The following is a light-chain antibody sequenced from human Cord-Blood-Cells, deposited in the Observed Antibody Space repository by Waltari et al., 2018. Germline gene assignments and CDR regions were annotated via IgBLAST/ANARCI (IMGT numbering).Light chain of an antibody. CDR1: RSNIGSNT. V-gene: IGLV1-44*01. Sequence: QSVLTQPPSASGTPGQRVTIPCSGSRSNIGSNTLNWYQQLPGTAPKLLIYSNNQRPSGVPDRFSGSKSGTSASLAISGLQSEDEADYYCAAWDDSLNGAVFGGGTQLTVL. CDR2: SNN. CDR3: AAWDDSLNGAV. J-gene: IGLJ7*01.